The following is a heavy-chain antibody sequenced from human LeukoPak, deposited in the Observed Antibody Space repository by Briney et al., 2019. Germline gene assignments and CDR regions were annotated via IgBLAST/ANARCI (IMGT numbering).Heavy chain of an antibody. Sequence: GRSLRLSCAASGFTFSIYAMHWVRQAPGKGLEWVAVISYDGSNKYYADSVKGRFTISRDNSKNTLYLQMNSLRAEDTAVYYCATSIRFLEWLSSGGDYWGQGTLVTVSS. CDR2: ISYDGSNK. D-gene: IGHD3-3*01. J-gene: IGHJ4*02. CDR3: ATSIRFLEWLSSGGDY. V-gene: IGHV3-30-3*01. CDR1: GFTFSIYA.